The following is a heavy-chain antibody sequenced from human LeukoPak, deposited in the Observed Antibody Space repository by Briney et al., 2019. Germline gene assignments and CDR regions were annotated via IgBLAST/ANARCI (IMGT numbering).Heavy chain of an antibody. CDR3: ARVGGDILTGYYYGMDV. CDR1: GGSISSYY. V-gene: IGHV4-59*01. Sequence: SETLSLTCTVSGGSISSYYWSWIRQPPGKGLEWIGYIYYSGSTNYNPSLKSRVTIPVDTSKNQFSLKLSSVTAADTAVYYCARVGGDILTGYYYGMDVWGQGTTVTVSS. CDR2: IYYSGST. J-gene: IGHJ6*02. D-gene: IGHD3-9*01.